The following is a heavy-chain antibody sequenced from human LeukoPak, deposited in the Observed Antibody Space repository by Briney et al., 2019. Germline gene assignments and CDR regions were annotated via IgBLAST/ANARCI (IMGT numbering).Heavy chain of an antibody. CDR2: IYYSGST. J-gene: IGHJ3*02. CDR1: GGSISSSSYY. D-gene: IGHD3-22*01. CDR3: ARCITMIVGRAFDI. Sequence: PSETLSLTCAVSGGSISSSSYYWGWIRQPPGKGLEWIGSIYYSGSTYYNPSLKSRVTISVDTSKNQFSLKLSSVTAADTAVYYCARCITMIVGRAFDIWGQGTMVTVSS. V-gene: IGHV4-39*07.